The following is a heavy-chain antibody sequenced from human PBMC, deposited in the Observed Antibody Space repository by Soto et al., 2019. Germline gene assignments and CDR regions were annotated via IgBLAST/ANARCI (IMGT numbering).Heavy chain of an antibody. D-gene: IGHD6-13*01. CDR2: IYYSGST. CDR1: GGSISSYY. Sequence: QVQLQESGPGLVKPSETLSLTCTVSGGSISSYYWSWIRQPPGKGLEWIGYIYYSGSTNYNPSLKSRVTISVDTSKNQFSLKLSSVTAADTAVYYCARENYSSSWNHYNWFDPWGQGTLVTVSS. V-gene: IGHV4-59*01. J-gene: IGHJ5*02. CDR3: ARENYSSSWNHYNWFDP.